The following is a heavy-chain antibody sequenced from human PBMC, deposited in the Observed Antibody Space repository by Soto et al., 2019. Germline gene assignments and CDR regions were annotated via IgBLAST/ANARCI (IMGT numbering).Heavy chain of an antibody. Sequence: SEEVSCMSSVGGFESCAMMCVRQAHSQGLEWMGGIIPIFGTANYAQKFQGRVTITADESTSTAYMELSSLRSEDTAVYYCARSIAAAGKVWYYGMDVWGQGTSVSVS. CDR3: ARSIAAAGKVWYYGMDV. J-gene: IGHJ6*01. D-gene: IGHD6-13*01. CDR2: IIPIFGTA. V-gene: IGHV1-69*01. CDR1: VGGFESCA.